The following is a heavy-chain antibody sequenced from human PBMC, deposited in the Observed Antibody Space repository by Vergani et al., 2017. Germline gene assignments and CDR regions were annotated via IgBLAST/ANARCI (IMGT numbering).Heavy chain of an antibody. V-gene: IGHV1-69*12. CDR2: IIPIFVTA. CDR3: ASYIRGSEGYFRFGSCYPPFNWFAP. CDR1: GGTFSSYA. Sequence: QVQLVQSGAEVKKPGSSVKVSCKASGGTFSSYAISWVRQAPGQGLEWMGGIIPIFVTANYAQKLQGRVTITADESTSTAYMALSSLRSEDTAVYYCASYIRGSEGYFRFGSCYPPFNWFAPWGQGTLVTVSS. J-gene: IGHJ5*02. D-gene: IGHD2-15*01.